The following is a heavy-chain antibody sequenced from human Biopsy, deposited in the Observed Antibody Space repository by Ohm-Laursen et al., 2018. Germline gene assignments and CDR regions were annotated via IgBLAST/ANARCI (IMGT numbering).Heavy chain of an antibody. CDR1: NVSFSSYY. CDR3: GRREVVITHDAFDT. D-gene: IGHD3-22*01. CDR2: VYYSGST. Sequence: SDTLSLTWAVYNVSFSSYYWTWIRQPPGKGLEWIGDVYYSGSTNRNPSLKSRVTILVDTSKNQFSLKLNSVTAADTAVYYCGRREVVITHDAFDTWGQGTMVTVSS. J-gene: IGHJ3*02. V-gene: IGHV4-59*08.